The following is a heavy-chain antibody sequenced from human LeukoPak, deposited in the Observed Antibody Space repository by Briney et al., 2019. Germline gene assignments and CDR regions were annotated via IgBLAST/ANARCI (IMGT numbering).Heavy chain of an antibody. CDR2: IKQHGSEK. Sequence: GGSLRLSCAASGFTFSSYWMSWVRQAPGKGLEWVANIKQHGSEKYYLDSVKGRFTVSRDDAKSSLYLQMNSLRAEDTAVYYCARLWPFDYWGQGTMVTVSS. CDR3: ARLWPFDY. J-gene: IGHJ4*02. D-gene: IGHD2-21*01. CDR1: GFTFSSYW. V-gene: IGHV3-7*01.